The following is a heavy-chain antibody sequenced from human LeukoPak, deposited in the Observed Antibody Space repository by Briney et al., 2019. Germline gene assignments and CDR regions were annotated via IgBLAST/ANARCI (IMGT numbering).Heavy chain of an antibody. J-gene: IGHJ4*02. CDR3: ARAGDSSGYYFPLGY. V-gene: IGHV3-7*01. D-gene: IGHD3-22*01. CDR2: IKQDGSEK. CDR1: GFTFSSDW. Sequence: GGSLRLSCAASGFTFSSDWMSWVRPAPGKGLEGVANIKQDGSEKYYVDSVKGRFTISRDNAKNSLYLQMNSLRAEDTAVYYCARAGDSSGYYFPLGYWGQGTLVTVSS.